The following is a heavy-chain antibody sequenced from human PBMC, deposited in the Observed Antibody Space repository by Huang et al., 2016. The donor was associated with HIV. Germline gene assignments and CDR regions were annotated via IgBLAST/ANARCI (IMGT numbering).Heavy chain of an antibody. V-gene: IGHV3-33*04. CDR1: GFILSNYG. Sequence: VQLIESGGGVVQPGKSLRLSCATSGFILSNYGMHWVRQAPGKGLKGVGLIRNDGMKKNYADSVRGRFTVGRDNGNNTLFLQMRSLGVDDTAVYYCARGDYYDSSGYHPGYFDYWGQGILVTVSS. CDR3: ARGDYYDSSGYHPGYFDY. D-gene: IGHD3-22*01. J-gene: IGHJ4*02. CDR2: IRNDGMKK.